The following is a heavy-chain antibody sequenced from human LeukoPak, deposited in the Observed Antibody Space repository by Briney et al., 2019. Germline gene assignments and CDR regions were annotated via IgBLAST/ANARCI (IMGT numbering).Heavy chain of an antibody. CDR2: IYTSGST. CDR3: ARDGYSSSPRVFDY. J-gene: IGHJ4*02. V-gene: IGHV4-4*07. Sequence: SETLSLTCTVSGGSISSYYWSWIRQPAGKGLEWIGRIYTSGSTNYNPSLKSRVTMSVDTSKNQFSLKLSSVTAADTAVYYCARDGYSSSPRVFDYWGQGTLVTVSS. CDR1: GGSISSYY. D-gene: IGHD6-13*01.